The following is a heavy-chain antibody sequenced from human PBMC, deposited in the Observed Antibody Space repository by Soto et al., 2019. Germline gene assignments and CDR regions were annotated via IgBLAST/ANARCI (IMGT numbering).Heavy chain of an antibody. J-gene: IGHJ5*02. Sequence: QVQLQESGPGLVKPSQTLSLTCTVSGGCISSGGYYWSWIRQHPGKGLEWIGYIYYSGSTYYNPSLKSRVTISVDTSKNQFSLKLSSVTAADTAVYYCARRSIAAAGWWFDPWGQGTLVTVSS. CDR2: IYYSGST. CDR3: ARRSIAAAGWWFDP. V-gene: IGHV4-31*03. D-gene: IGHD6-13*01. CDR1: GGCISSGGYY.